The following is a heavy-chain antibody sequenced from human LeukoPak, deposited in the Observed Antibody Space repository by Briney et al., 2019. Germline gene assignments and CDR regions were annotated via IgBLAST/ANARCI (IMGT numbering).Heavy chain of an antibody. J-gene: IGHJ6*03. D-gene: IGHD3-10*01. CDR1: GYAFTSHY. V-gene: IGHV1-8*02. Sequence: GASVKVSCKASGYAFTSHYMHWVRQATGQGLEWMGWMNPNSGNTGYAQKFQGRVTMTRNTSISTAYMELSSLRSEDTAVYYCARGYYYGSGSYLYYYYMDVWGKGTTVTISS. CDR3: ARGYYYGSGSYLYYYYMDV. CDR2: MNPNSGNT.